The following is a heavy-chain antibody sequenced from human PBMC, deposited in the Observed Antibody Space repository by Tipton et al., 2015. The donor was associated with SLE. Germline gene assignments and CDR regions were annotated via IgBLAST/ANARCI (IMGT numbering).Heavy chain of an antibody. V-gene: IGHV1-18*04. Sequence: QVQLVQSGAEVKKPGESLKISCKGSGYSFTSYWIGWVRQMPGKGLEWMGWINPNSGGTNYAQKLQGRVTMTTDTSTSTAYMELRSLRSDDTAVYYCARVSMWAATVDFFGYWGQGTLVTVSS. D-gene: IGHD2-15*01. CDR3: ARVSMWAATVDFFGY. CDR1: GYSFTSYW. J-gene: IGHJ4*02. CDR2: INPNSGGT.